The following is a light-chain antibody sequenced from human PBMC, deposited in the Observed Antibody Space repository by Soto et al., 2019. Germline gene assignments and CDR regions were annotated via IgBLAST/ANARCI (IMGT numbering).Light chain of an antibody. CDR2: EVS. J-gene: IGLJ3*02. CDR1: SGDVGHYNY. CDR3: TSYTTSRIWV. Sequence: QSALTQPASVSGSPGQSITISCTGSSGDVGHYNYVSWYQQHPGKAPKLMIYEVSNRPSGVSNRFSGSKSGITASLIISGLQAEDEADYYCTSYTTSRIWVFGGGTKVTVL. V-gene: IGLV2-14*01.